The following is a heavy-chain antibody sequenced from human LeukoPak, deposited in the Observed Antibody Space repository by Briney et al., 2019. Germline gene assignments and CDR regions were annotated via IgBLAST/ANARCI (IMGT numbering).Heavy chain of an antibody. CDR3: AKSRDGFDY. J-gene: IGHJ4*02. CDR2: ISGSGGST. Sequence: PGGSLRLSCAASGFTFSNYWMHWVRQDPGKGLEWVSAISGSGGSTYYADSVKGRFTISRDNSKNTLYLQMNSLRPEDTAVYYCAKSRDGFDYWGQGTLVTVSS. D-gene: IGHD5-24*01. CDR1: GFTFSNYW. V-gene: IGHV3-23*01.